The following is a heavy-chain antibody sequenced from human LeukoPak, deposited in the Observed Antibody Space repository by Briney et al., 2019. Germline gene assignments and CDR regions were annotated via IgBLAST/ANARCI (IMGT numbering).Heavy chain of an antibody. V-gene: IGHV3-48*02. J-gene: IGHJ4*02. CDR1: GXTFSSYC. D-gene: IGHD2-15*01. Sequence: GGSLRLSCAASGXTFSSYCMNWVRQAPGKGLGWISYISLSSGTIYYADSVKGRFTISRDNAKNSLYLQMNSLRDEDTAVYYCARDRGYCSGGSCYTYYFDYWGQGTLVTVSS. CDR2: ISLSSGTI. CDR3: ARDRGYCSGGSCYTYYFDY.